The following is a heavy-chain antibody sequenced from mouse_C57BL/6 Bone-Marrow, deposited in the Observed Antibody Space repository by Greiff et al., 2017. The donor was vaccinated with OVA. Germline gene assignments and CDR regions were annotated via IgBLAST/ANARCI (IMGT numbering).Heavy chain of an antibody. CDR1: GFTFSDYG. CDR2: ISSGSSTI. V-gene: IGHV5-17*01. J-gene: IGHJ2*01. Sequence: EVKLVESGGGLVKPGGSLKLSCAASGFTFSDYGMHWVRQAPEKGLEWVAYISSGSSTIYYADTVKGRFTISRDNAKNTLFLQMTSLRSEDTAMYYCARPHYDYDGYFDYWGQGTTPTVSS. D-gene: IGHD2-4*01. CDR3: ARPHYDYDGYFDY.